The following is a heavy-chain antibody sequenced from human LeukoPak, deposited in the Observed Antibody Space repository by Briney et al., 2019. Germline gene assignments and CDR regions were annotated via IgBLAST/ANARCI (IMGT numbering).Heavy chain of an antibody. Sequence: PGGSLRLSCVASGFTLSDHWMYWLRQGPSRGLAHVSRVESDASRTTYADSVKGRFTIYRDDAKNTMYLQMNSLRVEDTAVYYCVKGGHKLDIQTTHYYYGLDVWGQGTTVAVS. CDR2: VESDASRT. V-gene: IGHV3-74*03. J-gene: IGHJ6*02. D-gene: IGHD5-12*01. CDR1: GFTLSDHW. CDR3: VKGGHKLDIQTTHYYYGLDV.